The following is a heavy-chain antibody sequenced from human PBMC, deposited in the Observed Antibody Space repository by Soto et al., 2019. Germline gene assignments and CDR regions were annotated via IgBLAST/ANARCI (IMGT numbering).Heavy chain of an antibody. D-gene: IGHD2-15*01. V-gene: IGHV4-34*01. CDR1: GGYFSGYY. CDR3: ARDRERGDCTGGSCYSDFDY. J-gene: IGHJ4*02. Sequence: QVQLQQWGAGLLKPSETLSLTCAISGGYFSGYYWGRIRQPPGMGVERIGEVDQSGSTDYNPSLKSRVTRSGNTSKNPFSMKLTPVTGADTAVYYCARDRERGDCTGGSCYSDFDYVGQGAVVIVSS. CDR2: VDQSGST.